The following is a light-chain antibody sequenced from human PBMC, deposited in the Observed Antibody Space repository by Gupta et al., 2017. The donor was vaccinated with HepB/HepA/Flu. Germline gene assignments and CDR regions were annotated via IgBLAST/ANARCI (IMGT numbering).Light chain of an antibody. CDR1: KLGDKY. CDR2: QDY. Sequence: SYDLTQPPSMSVSPGQTASITCSGDKLGDKYTSWYQQRPGQSPVLVIYQDYERPSGIPERFSGSNSGNTATLTMSGTQAMDEADYYCQAWDSTAVVFGGGTKLTVL. CDR3: QAWDSTAVV. J-gene: IGLJ2*01. V-gene: IGLV3-1*01.